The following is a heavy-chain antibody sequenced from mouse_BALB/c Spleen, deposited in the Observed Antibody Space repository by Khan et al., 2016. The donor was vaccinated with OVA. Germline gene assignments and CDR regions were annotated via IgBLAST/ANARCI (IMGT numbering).Heavy chain of an antibody. V-gene: IGHV1-76*01. Sequence: QVQLKQSGAELVRPGTSVKLSCKTSGYIFTSYWIHWVKQRPGQGLEWIARIYPGTDNTYYNEKFKDKATLTADKSSSTAYLQLSSLKSEDSAVFFCGREEALYYFDYGGQGTTLTASS. CDR3: GREEALYYFDY. J-gene: IGHJ2*01. CDR2: IYPGTDNT. CDR1: GYIFTSYW.